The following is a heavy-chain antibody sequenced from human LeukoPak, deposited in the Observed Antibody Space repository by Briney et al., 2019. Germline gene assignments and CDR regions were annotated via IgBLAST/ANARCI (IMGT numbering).Heavy chain of an antibody. V-gene: IGHV4-34*01. CDR2: INDRGNV. D-gene: IGHD6-19*01. CDR3: ARARGSSSGWGHYYYSLGV. J-gene: IGHJ6*02. Sequence: SETLSLTCAVYGGPFSGYYWTWIRQPPGKGLEWIGEINDRGNVNYNPSLRSRVTMSVDTAKSQFSVKLTSVTAADTSVFYCARARGSSSGWGHYYYSLGVWGQGTTVTVSS. CDR1: GGPFSGYY.